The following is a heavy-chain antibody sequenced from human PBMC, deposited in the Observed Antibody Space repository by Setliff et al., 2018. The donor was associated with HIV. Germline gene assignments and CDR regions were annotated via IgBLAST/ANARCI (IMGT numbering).Heavy chain of an antibody. CDR2: IHPVDSDT. J-gene: IGHJ3*02. CDR1: GYSFTSNW. Sequence: GASLTISCKGSGYSFTSNWIGWVRQMPGKGLEWMGIIHPVDSDTRYSPSFQGQFTISADKSISTAYLQWSTLKASDTAIYYCARHRHTAAGTLDAFDIWGQGTVVTVSS. D-gene: IGHD6-13*01. CDR3: ARHRHTAAGTLDAFDI. V-gene: IGHV5-51*01.